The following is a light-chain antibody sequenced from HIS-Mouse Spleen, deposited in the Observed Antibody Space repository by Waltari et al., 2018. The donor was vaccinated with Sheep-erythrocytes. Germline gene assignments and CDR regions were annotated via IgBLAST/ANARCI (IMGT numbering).Light chain of an antibody. J-gene: IGLJ1*01. CDR2: DVS. V-gene: IGLV2-11*01. CDR3: CSYAGSYNHV. CDR1: SSHVGGCYY. Sequence: QSALTQPRSVSGSPGPSVTISCTGTSSHVGGCYYVHWYQQHPGKAPKLMIYDVSKRPSGVPDRFSGSKSGNTASLTISGLQAEDEADYYCCSYAGSYNHVFATGTKVTVL.